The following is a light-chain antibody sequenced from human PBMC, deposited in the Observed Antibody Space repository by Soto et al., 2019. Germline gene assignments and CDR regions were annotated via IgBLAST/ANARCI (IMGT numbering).Light chain of an antibody. CDR1: SREVGRYNG. Sequence: QSAVTLPPPLSASPVHSVTTSFTRKSREVGRYNGVSWYQQPPGTAPKHKIEEVSNRPSGVPDRFSGSKSGNTASLSISGLQAEDESDYYCSSYTSSSTYSFGNGTKVTVL. J-gene: IGLJ1*01. CDR3: SSYTSSSTYS. V-gene: IGLV2-18*02. CDR2: EVS.